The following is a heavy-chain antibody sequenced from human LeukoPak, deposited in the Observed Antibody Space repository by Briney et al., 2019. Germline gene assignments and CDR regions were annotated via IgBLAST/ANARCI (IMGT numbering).Heavy chain of an antibody. V-gene: IGHV4-59*12. J-gene: IGHJ4*02. CDR3: ARDVGSRILLQGGYYYVGLDY. CDR1: GGSISSYY. CDR2: IYYSGST. D-gene: IGHD3-10*02. Sequence: SETLSLTCTVSGGSISSYYWSWIRQPPGKGLEWIGYIYYSGSTNYNPSLKSRVTISVDTSKNQFSLKLSSVTAADTAVYYCARDVGSRILLQGGYYYVGLDYWGQGTLVTVSS.